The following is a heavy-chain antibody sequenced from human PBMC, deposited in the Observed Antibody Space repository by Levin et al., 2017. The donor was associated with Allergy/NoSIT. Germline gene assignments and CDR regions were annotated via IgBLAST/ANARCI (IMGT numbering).Heavy chain of an antibody. V-gene: IGHV1-2*02. CDR3: ASWDTAMPKGTAFDI. CDR2: INPNSGGT. Sequence: GESLKISCKASGYTFTGYYMHWVRQAPGQGLEWMGWINPNSGGTNYAQKFQGRVTMTRDTSISTAYMELSRLRSDDTAVYYCASWDTAMPKGTAFDIWGQGTMVTVSS. CDR1: GYTFTGYY. D-gene: IGHD5-18*01. J-gene: IGHJ3*02.